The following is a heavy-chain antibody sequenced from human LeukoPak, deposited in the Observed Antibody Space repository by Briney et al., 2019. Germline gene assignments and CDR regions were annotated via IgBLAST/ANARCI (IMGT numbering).Heavy chain of an antibody. CDR3: ARDYRDGYNEFDY. J-gene: IGHJ4*02. V-gene: IGHV1-46*01. CDR1: GYTFTSYY. CDR2: IRPSGGST. Sequence: ASVKVSCKASGYTFTSYYMHWVRQAPGQGLEWMGIIRPSGGSTSYAEKFQGRVTMARDTSTSTVYMELSSLRSEDTAVYYCARDYRDGYNEFDYWGQGTLVTVS. D-gene: IGHD5-24*01.